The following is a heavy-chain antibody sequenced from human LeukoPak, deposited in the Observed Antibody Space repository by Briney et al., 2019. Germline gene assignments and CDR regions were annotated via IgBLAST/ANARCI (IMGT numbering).Heavy chain of an antibody. V-gene: IGHV4-30-2*01. D-gene: IGHD1-26*01. CDR1: GDSISSAYS. Sequence: SETLSLTCTVSGDSISSAYSWSWIRQPPGKGLQWIGYIYHTGSTSYNPSLKTRVTISIDRPRNHFSLKLSSVTAADTAMYYCARVVGATSHDTFDVWGQGTVVTVSS. J-gene: IGHJ3*01. CDR3: ARVVGATSHDTFDV. CDR2: IYHTGST.